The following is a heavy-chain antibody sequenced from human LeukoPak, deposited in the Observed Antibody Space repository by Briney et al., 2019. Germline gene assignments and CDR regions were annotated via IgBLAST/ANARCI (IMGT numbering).Heavy chain of an antibody. J-gene: IGHJ4*02. Sequence: QTGASLCLSCTLSGLTVTSNSISSARQPPGEGMEWVSFIYSDNKHYSAPVKARFPISRNNSKHTLYLQMNSVRAEDTAVYYCARRAGAYSHPYDYWGQGTLVTVSS. CDR3: ARRAGAYSHPYDY. CDR2: IYSDNK. D-gene: IGHD4/OR15-4a*01. CDR1: GLTVTSNS. V-gene: IGHV3-53*01.